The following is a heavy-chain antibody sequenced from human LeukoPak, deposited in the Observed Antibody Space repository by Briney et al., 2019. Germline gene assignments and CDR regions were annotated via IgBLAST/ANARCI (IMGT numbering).Heavy chain of an antibody. V-gene: IGHV3-30*02. J-gene: IGHJ4*02. CDR1: GFTFSSYG. CDR2: IRYDGSNK. D-gene: IGHD3-22*01. CDR3: AKDPTGYYYDSSGYYYGY. Sequence: GGSLRLSCAASGFTFSSYGVHWVRQAPGKGLEWVAFIRYDGSNKYYADSVKGRFTISRDNSKNTLYLQMNSLRAEDTAVYYCAKDPTGYYYDSSGYYYGYWGQGTLVTVSS.